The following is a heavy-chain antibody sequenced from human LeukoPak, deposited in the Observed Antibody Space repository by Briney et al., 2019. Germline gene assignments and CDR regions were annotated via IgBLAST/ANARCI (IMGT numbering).Heavy chain of an antibody. CDR1: GFTFSTYN. CDR2: IGTSSGAI. V-gene: IGHV3-48*02. Sequence: GGSLRLSCSASGFTFSTYNMNWVRQAPGRGLEWVSFIGTSSGAIYYADSVKGRFTISRDNARKSLYLQMNSLRDEDTAVYYCARNLDSWGQGALVTVSS. J-gene: IGHJ5*01. CDR3: ARNLDS.